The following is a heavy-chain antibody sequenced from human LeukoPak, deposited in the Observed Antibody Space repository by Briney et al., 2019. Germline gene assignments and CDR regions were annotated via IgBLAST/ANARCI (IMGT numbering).Heavy chain of an antibody. V-gene: IGHV4-61*01. CDR3: ARVAPYSSGWYVAY. Sequence: SETLSLTCTVSGGSVSSGSYYWSWIRQPPGEGLEWIGYIYYSGTTNYNPSLKSRVTISVDTSKNQFSLKLTSVTAADTAVYYCARVAPYSSGWYVAYWGQGTLVTVSS. D-gene: IGHD6-19*01. CDR1: GGSVSSGSYY. CDR2: IYYSGTT. J-gene: IGHJ4*02.